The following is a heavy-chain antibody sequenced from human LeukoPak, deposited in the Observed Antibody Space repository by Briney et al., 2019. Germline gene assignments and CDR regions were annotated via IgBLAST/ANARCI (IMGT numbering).Heavy chain of an antibody. J-gene: IGHJ4*02. V-gene: IGHV1-8*01. CDR1: GYTFTSYD. CDR3: ARGQNLWFGELLALM. Sequence: PSVKVSCKASGYTFTSYDINWVRQATGQGLEWMGWMNPNSGNTGYAQKFQGRVTMTRNTSISTAYMELSSLRSEDTAVYYCARGQNLWFGELLALMWGQGTLVTVSS. CDR2: MNPNSGNT. D-gene: IGHD3-10*01.